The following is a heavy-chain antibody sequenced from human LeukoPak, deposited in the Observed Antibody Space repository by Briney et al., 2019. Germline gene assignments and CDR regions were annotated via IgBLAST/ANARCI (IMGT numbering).Heavy chain of an antibody. CDR2: IWYDGSNK. D-gene: IGHD2-2*01. CDR1: GFTFSSYG. Sequence: GGSLRLSCAASGFTFSSYGMHWVRQAPGKGLEWVAVIWYDGSNKYYADSVKGRFTISRDNSKNTLYLQMNSLRAEDTAVYYCAKGTRIVVVPAALFDYWGQGTLVTVSS. V-gene: IGHV3-33*06. CDR3: AKGTRIVVVPAALFDY. J-gene: IGHJ4*02.